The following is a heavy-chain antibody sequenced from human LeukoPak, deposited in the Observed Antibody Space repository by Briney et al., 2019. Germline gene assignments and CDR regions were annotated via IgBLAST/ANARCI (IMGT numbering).Heavy chain of an antibody. CDR3: ARDGGAYGDYFY. D-gene: IGHD4-17*01. CDR2: INEDGGEK. V-gene: IGHV3-7*03. CDR1: GFTFSTYW. Sequence: GGSLRLSCAASGFTFSTYWMTWVRQAPGKGLEWVANINEDGGEKYYVDSAKGRFTISRDNAKNSLYLQMNSLRAENTDVYYCARDGGAYGDYFYWGRGTLVTVSS. J-gene: IGHJ4*02.